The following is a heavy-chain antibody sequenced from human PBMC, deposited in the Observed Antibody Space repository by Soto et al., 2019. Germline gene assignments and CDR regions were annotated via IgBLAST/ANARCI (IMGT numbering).Heavy chain of an antibody. Sequence: SVKVSCKASGFTFTSSAMQWVRQARGPRLEWIGWIVVGSGNTNYAQKFQERVTITRDMSTNTAYMELSSLRSEDTAVYYCAAEGRPYGGITYYMDVWGKGTTVTVSS. CDR2: IVVGSGNT. V-gene: IGHV1-58*02. J-gene: IGHJ6*03. D-gene: IGHD1-20*01. CDR1: GFTFTSSA. CDR3: AAEGRPYGGITYYMDV.